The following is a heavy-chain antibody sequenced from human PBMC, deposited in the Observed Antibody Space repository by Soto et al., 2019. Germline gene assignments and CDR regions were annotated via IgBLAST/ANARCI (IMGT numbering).Heavy chain of an antibody. CDR2: ISAYNGNT. D-gene: IGHD2-15*01. CDR1: GYTFASYG. CDR3: ALQRGVVVAATHGWFDP. J-gene: IGHJ5*02. V-gene: IGHV1-18*04. Sequence: ASVKVSCRASGYTFASYGISWVRQAPGQGLEWMGWISAYNGNTNYAQKLQGRVTMTTDTSTSTAYMELRSLRSDDTAVYYCALQRGVVVAATHGWFDPWGQGTLVTVSS.